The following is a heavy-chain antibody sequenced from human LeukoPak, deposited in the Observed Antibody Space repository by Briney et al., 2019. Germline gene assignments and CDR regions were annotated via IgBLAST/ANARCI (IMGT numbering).Heavy chain of an antibody. D-gene: IGHD6-13*01. J-gene: IGHJ4*02. CDR2: TSYSAST. CDR1: GASNSSSSYF. V-gene: IGHV4-39*01. Sequence: SEALSLTCTVSGASNSSSSYFWGWLRQPPGEGLEWIGTTSYSASTYYSPSLRSRITMSVDTSKNQFSLNLSSVTAADTAVYYCARLSSTHLPNYWGQGILVTVSS. CDR3: ARLSSTHLPNY.